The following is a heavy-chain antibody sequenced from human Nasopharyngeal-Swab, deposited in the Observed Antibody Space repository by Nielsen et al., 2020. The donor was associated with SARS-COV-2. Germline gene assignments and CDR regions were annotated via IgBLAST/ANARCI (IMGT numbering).Heavy chain of an antibody. CDR1: GSSFTSYW. J-gene: IGHJ4*02. CDR3: ARSYSSSWYVGPYYFDY. D-gene: IGHD6-13*01. CDR2: IDPSDSYT. Sequence: GESLKISCKGSGSSFTSYWISWVRQMPGKGLEWMGRIDPSDSYTNYSPSFQGHVTISADKSISTTYLQWSSLKASDTAMYYCARSYSSSWYVGPYYFDYWGQGTLVTVSS. V-gene: IGHV5-10-1*01.